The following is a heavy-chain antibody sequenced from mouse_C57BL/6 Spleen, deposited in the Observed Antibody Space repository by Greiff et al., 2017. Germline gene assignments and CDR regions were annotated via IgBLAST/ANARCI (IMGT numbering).Heavy chain of an antibody. J-gene: IGHJ3*01. V-gene: IGHV1-64*01. Sequence: QVQLQQPGAELVKPGASVKLSCKASGYTFTSYWMHWVKQRPGQGLEWIGMIHPNSGSTNYNEKFKSKATLTVNKSSSTAYMQLSSLTSEDSAVYFCSRRGSSDPFAYWGQGALVTVSA. CDR1: GYTFTSYW. CDR2: IHPNSGST. CDR3: SRRGSSDPFAY. D-gene: IGHD1-1*01.